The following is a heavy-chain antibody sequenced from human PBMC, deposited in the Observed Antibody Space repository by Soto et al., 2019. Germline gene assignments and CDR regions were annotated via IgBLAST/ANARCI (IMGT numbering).Heavy chain of an antibody. Sequence: GGSLRLSCAASGFTFSSYGMHWVRQAPGKGLEWVAVIWYDGSNKYYADSVKGRFTISRDNAKNSLYLQMNSLRAEDTAVYYCARVAPYYYGSGSYYFDYWGQGTLVTVPS. J-gene: IGHJ4*02. D-gene: IGHD3-10*01. CDR2: IWYDGSNK. CDR3: ARVAPYYYGSGSYYFDY. CDR1: GFTFSSYG. V-gene: IGHV3-33*01.